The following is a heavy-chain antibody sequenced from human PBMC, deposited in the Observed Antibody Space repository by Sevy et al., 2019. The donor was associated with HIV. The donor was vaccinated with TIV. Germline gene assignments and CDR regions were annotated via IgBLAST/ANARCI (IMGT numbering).Heavy chain of an antibody. Sequence: GSLRLSCVASGFTFSSYAISWVRQVPGKGLEWVASFGGDTSYIYYAESVKGRFTISRNNANNTLSLHMNSRRVEDKAVEYCWRLEETYGKVAEPFDSWGEGTVVTVS. CDR1: GFTFSSYA. J-gene: IGHJ4*01. V-gene: IGHV3-21*01. D-gene: IGHD2-15*01. CDR3: WRLEETYGKVAEPFDS. CDR2: FGGDTSYI.